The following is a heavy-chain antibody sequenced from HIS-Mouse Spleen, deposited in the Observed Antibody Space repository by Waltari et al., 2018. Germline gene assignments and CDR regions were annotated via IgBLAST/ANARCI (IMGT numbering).Heavy chain of an antibody. V-gene: IGHV4-39*07. CDR2: IYYSGST. CDR1: GGSISSSSYY. D-gene: IGHD3-10*01. CDR3: ARANYGSGSYLLNY. Sequence: QLQLQESGPGLVKPSETLSLTCTVSGGSISSSSYYWGWSRQPPGKGLEWIGSIYYSGSTYYNPSLKSRVTISVDTSKNQFSLKLSSVTAADTAVYYCARANYGSGSYLLNYWGQGTLVTVSS. J-gene: IGHJ4*02.